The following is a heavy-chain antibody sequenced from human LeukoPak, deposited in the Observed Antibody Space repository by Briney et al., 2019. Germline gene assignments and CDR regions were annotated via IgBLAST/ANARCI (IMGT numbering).Heavy chain of an antibody. V-gene: IGHV3-48*02. CDR2: ISTTSSAI. CDR1: GFTFNTYS. J-gene: IGHJ4*02. CDR3: ARVSFDY. Sequence: GGSLRLSCAASGFTFNTYSMNWVRQAPGKGLEWISYISTTSSAIHYAGSVKGRFTISRDNAQNSLYLQMNSLRDEDTAVYYCARVSFDYWGQGSLVTVSS.